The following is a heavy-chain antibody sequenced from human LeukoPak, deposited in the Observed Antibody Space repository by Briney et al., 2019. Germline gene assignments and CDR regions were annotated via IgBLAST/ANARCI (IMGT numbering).Heavy chain of an antibody. J-gene: IGHJ4*01. CDR3: AYTSTVVTPFDS. D-gene: IGHD4-23*01. V-gene: IGHV2-5*02. Sequence: SGPTLVKPTQTLKLTCTFSGFSLSTTGVGVGWIRQPPGKALEWLALIYWDADKRYNSSLKRRLTIIKDTSKNQVVLTLTDLDPLDTAKYYCAYTSTVVTPFDSWGHGILVTVSS. CDR1: GFSLSTTGVG. CDR2: IYWDADK.